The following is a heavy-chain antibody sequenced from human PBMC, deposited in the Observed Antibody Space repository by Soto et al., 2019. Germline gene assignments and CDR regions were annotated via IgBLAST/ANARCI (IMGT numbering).Heavy chain of an antibody. CDR2: IYYSWTT. Sequence: SETLSLTCTVSGDSISSGTYYWDWVRQPPGEGLEWIGSIYYSWTTSYNPSLESRVTMSLDTSNNQFFLNLTSVTAADTAVYYCARHILVNNDAFDVWGQGKLVTVS. J-gene: IGHJ3*01. V-gene: IGHV4-39*01. CDR1: GDSISSGTYY. CDR3: ARHILVNNDAFDV. D-gene: IGHD1-20*01.